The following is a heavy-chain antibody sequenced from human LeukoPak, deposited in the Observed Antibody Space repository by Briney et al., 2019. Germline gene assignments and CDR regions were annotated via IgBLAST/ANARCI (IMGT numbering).Heavy chain of an antibody. J-gene: IGHJ4*02. CDR3: ASEMATIISAPDY. Sequence: ASVKVSCKASVGTFSSYAISWVRQAPGQGLEWMGRIIPIFGTANYAQKFQGRVTITTDESTSTAYMELSSLRSEDTAVYYCASEMATIISAPDYWGQGTLVTVSS. D-gene: IGHD5-24*01. V-gene: IGHV1-69*05. CDR2: IIPIFGTA. CDR1: VGTFSSYA.